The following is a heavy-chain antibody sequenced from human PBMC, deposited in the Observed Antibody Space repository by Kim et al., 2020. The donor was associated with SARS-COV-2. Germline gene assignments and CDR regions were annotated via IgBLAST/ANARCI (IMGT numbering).Heavy chain of an antibody. J-gene: IGHJ2*01. D-gene: IGHD2-2*01. V-gene: IGHV3-21*01. Sequence: VKGRFTSSRDTAKKSLYLQMNSLRAEDTAVYYCARGGCSRTSCHDWYFDLWGRGTLVTVSS. CDR3: ARGGCSRTSCHDWYFDL.